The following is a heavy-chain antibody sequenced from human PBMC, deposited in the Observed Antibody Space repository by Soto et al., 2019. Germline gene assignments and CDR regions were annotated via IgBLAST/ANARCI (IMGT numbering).Heavy chain of an antibody. CDR3: ARHNLRNAFDI. Sequence: PWDSLKISCTFSGCSFTSYWLGWVRQVPGGGLEWMGLIYPADSDTRYSPSFQAQVTISADKSISTAYLQWSSLKASDTAMYYCARHNLRNAFDIWGPGTLVTVSS. J-gene: IGHJ3*02. CDR2: IYPADSDT. CDR1: GCSFTSYW. V-gene: IGHV5-51*01.